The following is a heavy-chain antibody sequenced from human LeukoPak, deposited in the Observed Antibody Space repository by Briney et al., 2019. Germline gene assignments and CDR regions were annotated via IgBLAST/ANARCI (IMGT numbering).Heavy chain of an antibody. D-gene: IGHD3-9*01. CDR1: GYTFTSYA. Sequence: GASVKVSCKASGYTFTSYAMHWVRQAPGQRLEWMGWINAGNGNTKYSQEFQGRVTITRDTSASTAYMELSSLRSEDMAVYYCARSSDGLRYFDIGYWGQGTLVTVSS. V-gene: IGHV1-3*03. CDR2: INAGNGNT. J-gene: IGHJ4*02. CDR3: ARSSDGLRYFDIGY.